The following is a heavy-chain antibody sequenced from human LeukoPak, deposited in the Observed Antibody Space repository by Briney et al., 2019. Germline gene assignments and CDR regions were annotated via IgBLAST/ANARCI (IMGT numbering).Heavy chain of an antibody. CDR3: AKPLGGYYYYGMDV. CDR1: GFIFSGNA. V-gene: IGHV3-23*01. Sequence: PGGSLRLSCAASGFIFSGNAMTWVRQAPGKGLEWVSGISGSGGSTYYADSVKGRFTISRDNPKNTLYLQMNSLRVEDTAVYYCAKPLGGYYYYGMDVWGQGTTVTVSS. J-gene: IGHJ6*02. CDR2: ISGSGGST.